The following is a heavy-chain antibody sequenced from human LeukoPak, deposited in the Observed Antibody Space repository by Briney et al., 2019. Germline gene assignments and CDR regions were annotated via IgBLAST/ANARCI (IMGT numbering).Heavy chain of an antibody. CDR1: GDPITTSSDY. D-gene: IGHD5-12*01. Sequence: SETLSLTCTVSGDPITTSSDYKWTWLRQPPRKGLEWIGYIYYSGSTNYNPSLQSRVTISVDTSNNQFSLKLTSVTAADTAVYYCAREYSASDYWGQGTLVTVSS. CDR3: AREYSASDY. J-gene: IGHJ4*02. V-gene: IGHV4-61*08. CDR2: IYYSGST.